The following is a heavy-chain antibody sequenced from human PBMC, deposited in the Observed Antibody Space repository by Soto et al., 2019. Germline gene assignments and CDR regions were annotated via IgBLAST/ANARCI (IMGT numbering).Heavy chain of an antibody. CDR1: GYTFTCYY. CDR2: INPNSGGT. CDR3: AHSKAVAGTEYYYGMDV. J-gene: IGHJ6*02. Sequence: ASVKVSCKASGYTFTCYYMHWVRQAPGQGLEWMGWINPNSGGTNYAQKFQGRVTITADKTISTAYMELSSLRSEDTAVYYCAHSKAVAGTEYYYGMDVWGQGTTVTVSS. V-gene: IGHV1-2*02. D-gene: IGHD6-19*01.